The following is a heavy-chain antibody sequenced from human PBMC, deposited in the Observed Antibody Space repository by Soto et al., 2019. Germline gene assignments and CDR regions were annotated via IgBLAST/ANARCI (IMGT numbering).Heavy chain of an antibody. CDR2: IYYSGST. J-gene: IGHJ4*02. Sequence: QVQLQESGPGLVKPSESLSLTCTVSGGSISSYYWSCIRQPPGKGLEWIGYIYYSGSTNYNPSLKSRVTISVDTSKNQFFLKLSSVTAADTAVYYCAREIRDGWELQIFDYWGQGTLVTVSS. D-gene: IGHD1-26*01. V-gene: IGHV4-59*01. CDR1: GGSISSYY. CDR3: AREIRDGWELQIFDY.